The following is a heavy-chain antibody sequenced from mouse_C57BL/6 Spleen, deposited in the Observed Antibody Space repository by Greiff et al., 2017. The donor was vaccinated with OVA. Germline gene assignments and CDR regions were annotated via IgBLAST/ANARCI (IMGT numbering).Heavy chain of an antibody. J-gene: IGHJ4*01. Sequence: VQLQQPGAELVKPGASVKLSCKASGYTFTSYWMQWVKQRPGQGLEWIGEIDPSDSYTNYNQKFKGKATLTVDTSSSTAYMQLSSLTSEDSAVYYCARGKSKSAMDYWGQGTSVTVSS. CDR3: ARGKSKSAMDY. CDR1: GYTFTSYW. D-gene: IGHD1-3*01. V-gene: IGHV1-50*01. CDR2: IDPSDSYT.